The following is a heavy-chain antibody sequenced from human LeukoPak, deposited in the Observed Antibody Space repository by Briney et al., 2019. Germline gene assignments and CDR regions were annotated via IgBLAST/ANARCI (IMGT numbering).Heavy chain of an antibody. J-gene: IGHJ4*02. CDR2: INPNSGGT. CDR3: ARVDYYDSSGQFDY. V-gene: IGHV1-2*06. D-gene: IGHD3-22*01. CDR1: GYTFTGYY. Sequence: AASVKVSCKASGYTFTGYYMHWVRQAPEQGLEWMGRINPNSGGTNYAQKFQGRVTMTRDTSISTAYMELSRLRSDDTAVYYCARVDYYDSSGQFDYWGQGTLVTVSS.